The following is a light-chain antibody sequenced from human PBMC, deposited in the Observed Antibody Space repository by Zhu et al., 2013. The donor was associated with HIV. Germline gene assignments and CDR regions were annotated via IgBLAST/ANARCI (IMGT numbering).Light chain of an antibody. CDR2: DAS. CDR1: QSVSSN. CDR3: QQRSSWPWT. Sequence: EIVVTQSPATLSVSPGERATLSCRASQSVSSNLAWYQQKPGQAPRLLISDASYRATGIPARFSGGGSGTDFTLTISSLEPEDFAVYYCQQRSSWPWTFGQGTKVEIQ. V-gene: IGKV3-11*01. J-gene: IGKJ1*01.